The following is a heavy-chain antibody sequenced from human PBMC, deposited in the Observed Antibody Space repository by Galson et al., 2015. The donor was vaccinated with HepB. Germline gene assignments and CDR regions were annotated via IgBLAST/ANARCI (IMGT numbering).Heavy chain of an antibody. V-gene: IGHV1-46*03. CDR1: GYTFSNYN. CDR3: ARTNPRRYEYWGLDV. Sequence: SVKVSCKASGYTFSNYNIHWVRQAPGQGLEWMGIINTHGGSTSYAQNFQGRVTMTRDTSTSTVYMELRSLRSNDTAVYYCARTNPRRYEYWGLDVWGQGTTVTVSS. CDR2: INTHGGST. J-gene: IGHJ6*02. D-gene: IGHD2-8*02.